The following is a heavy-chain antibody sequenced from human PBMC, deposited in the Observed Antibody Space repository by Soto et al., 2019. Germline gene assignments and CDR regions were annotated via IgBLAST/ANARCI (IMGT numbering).Heavy chain of an antibody. CDR3: AKDSSVTAAGSGGWFDP. V-gene: IGHV3-30*18. Sequence: QVQLVQSGGGVVQPGRSLRLSCAASGFDFNTYGLHWVRQAPGKGLEWVAGISFDGGNQYYADSVKGRFTISRDKSNNTLYLQMHSLGAEETATYYCAKDSSVTAAGSGGWFDPWGQGTLVIVSS. CDR2: ISFDGGNQ. D-gene: IGHD6-13*01. J-gene: IGHJ5*02. CDR1: GFDFNTYG.